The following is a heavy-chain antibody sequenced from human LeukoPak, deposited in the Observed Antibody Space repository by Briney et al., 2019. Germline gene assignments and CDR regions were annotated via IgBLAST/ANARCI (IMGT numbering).Heavy chain of an antibody. J-gene: IGHJ4*02. CDR3: ARGALGLILDYGGY. D-gene: IGHD2-8*01. CDR1: GYMLISYG. V-gene: IGHV7-4-1*02. CDR2: INTNTGNP. Sequence: GASVKVSCKASGYMLISYGMNWVRQAPGRALEWMGWINTNTGNPTYAQAYTGRFVFSLDTSVSTVYLQISSLKAEDTAVYYCARGALGLILDYGGYWGQGTLVTVSS.